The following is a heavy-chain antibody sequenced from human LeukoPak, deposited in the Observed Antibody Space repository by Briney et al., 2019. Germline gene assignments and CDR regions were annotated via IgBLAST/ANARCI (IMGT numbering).Heavy chain of an antibody. Sequence: SETLSLTCTVSGGSISSSSYYWGWIRQPPGKGLEWIGSIYYSGSTYYNPSLKSRVTISVDTSKNQFSLKLSSVTAADTAVYYCARENGSGRYPQYNWFDPWGQGTLVTVSS. CDR1: GGSISSSSYY. V-gene: IGHV4-39*07. D-gene: IGHD3-10*01. J-gene: IGHJ5*02. CDR2: IYYSGST. CDR3: ARENGSGRYPQYNWFDP.